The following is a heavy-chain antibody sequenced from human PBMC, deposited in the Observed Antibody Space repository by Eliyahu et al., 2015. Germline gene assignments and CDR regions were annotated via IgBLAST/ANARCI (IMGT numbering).Heavy chain of an antibody. CDR2: INPSGGSR. CDR1: GXTFTSXY. D-gene: IGHD6-19*01. Sequence: QVQLVQSGAXVRKPGASVXVSCXASGXTFTSXYIXWVRQAPGQGLEWMGIINPSGGSRTYAQKFQGRVTMTRDTSTSTVYMQLSSLRSEDTAVYYCAGSSADSDFDYWGQGTLVTVSS. V-gene: IGHV1-46*01. J-gene: IGHJ4*02. CDR3: AGSSADSDFDY.